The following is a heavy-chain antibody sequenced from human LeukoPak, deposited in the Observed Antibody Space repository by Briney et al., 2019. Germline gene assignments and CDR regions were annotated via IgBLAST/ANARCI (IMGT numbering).Heavy chain of an antibody. V-gene: IGHV4-59*12. CDR2: IYHSGST. Sequence: NPSETLSLTCTVSGGSIKSYYWSWIRQPPGKGLEWIGYIYHSGSTYYNPSLKSRVTISVDRSKNQFSLKLSSVTAADTAVYYCARDLGPGEHLDYWGQGTLVTVSS. CDR3: ARDLGPGEHLDY. D-gene: IGHD3-16*01. CDR1: GGSIKSYY. J-gene: IGHJ4*02.